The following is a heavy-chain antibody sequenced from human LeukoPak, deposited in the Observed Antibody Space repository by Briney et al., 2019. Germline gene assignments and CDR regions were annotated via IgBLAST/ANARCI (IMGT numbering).Heavy chain of an antibody. CDR3: ATEDWTNLRKTRAYSYYFDY. CDR2: FDPEDGET. CDR1: GYTLTELS. V-gene: IGHV1-24*01. D-gene: IGHD3/OR15-3a*01. Sequence: ASVKVSCKVSGYTLTELSMHWVRQAPGKGLEWMGGFDPEDGETIYAQKSQGRVTMTEDASTDTAYMELSSLRSEDTAVYYCATEDWTNLRKTRAYSYYFDYWGQGTLVTVSS. J-gene: IGHJ4*02.